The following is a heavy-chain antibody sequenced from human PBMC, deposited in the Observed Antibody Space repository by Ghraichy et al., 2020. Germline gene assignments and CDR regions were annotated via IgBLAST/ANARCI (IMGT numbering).Heavy chain of an antibody. J-gene: IGHJ4*02. CDR2: INPSGGDT. CDR3: ARAAGGATRRPDY. D-gene: IGHD1-26*01. V-gene: IGHV1-46*03. Sequence: ASVKVSCKASGYTFTSCYMHWVRQAPGQGLEWMGIINPSGGDTIYAQKFQGRVTMTRDTSTSTVYMELSSLRSEDTAVYYCARAAGGATRRPDYWGQGTLVTVSS. CDR1: GYTFTSCY.